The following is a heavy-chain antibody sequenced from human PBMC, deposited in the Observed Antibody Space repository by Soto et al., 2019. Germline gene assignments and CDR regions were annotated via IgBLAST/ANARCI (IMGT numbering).Heavy chain of an antibody. CDR3: ARDHWDCSGGGCNPHQLNFFAMDV. CDR1: GFTFNDYA. CDR2: ISFDGNHK. J-gene: IGHJ6*02. Sequence: QVHLVESGGGGVQPGRSKRLSCVVSGFTFNDYAIHWVRQAPGKGLEWVAVISFDGNHKFYADSVKGRFTISRDRSKTTAYLQMNNLRAEDTAVYYCARDHWDCSGGGCNPHQLNFFAMDVWGQGTTVTVSS. V-gene: IGHV3-30*03. D-gene: IGHD2-15*01.